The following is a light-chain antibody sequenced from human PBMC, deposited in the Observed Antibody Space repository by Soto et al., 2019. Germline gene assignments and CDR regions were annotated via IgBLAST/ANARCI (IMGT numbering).Light chain of an antibody. CDR1: SSNIGARYD. CDR3: QCFDLSLTGYV. CDR2: GYN. J-gene: IGLJ1*01. Sequence: QSVLTQPPSVSGAPGQSVTISCTGSSSNIGARYDVHWYQHLPGTAPKLLIYGYNNRPAGIPDRFSGSKSGTSASLVITGIQAEDEADYYCQCFDLSLTGYVFGTGTKITVL. V-gene: IGLV1-40*01.